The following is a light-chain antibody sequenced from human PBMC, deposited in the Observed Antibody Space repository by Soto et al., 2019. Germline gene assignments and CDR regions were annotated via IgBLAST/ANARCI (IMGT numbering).Light chain of an antibody. CDR1: QIVSTTY. CDR3: QQYGSSPMYT. J-gene: IGKJ2*01. Sequence: EIVLTQSPGTLSLSPGERATFSCRASQIVSTTYLAWYQQKPGQAPRLLIYGSSSRAPGIPDRFSGSGSGTDFTLTISRLEPEDFAVYYCQQYGSSPMYTFGQGTKLEIK. V-gene: IGKV3-20*01. CDR2: GSS.